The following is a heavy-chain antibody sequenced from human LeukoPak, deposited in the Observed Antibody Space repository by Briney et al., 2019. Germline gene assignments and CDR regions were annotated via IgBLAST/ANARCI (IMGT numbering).Heavy chain of an antibody. J-gene: IGHJ6*02. CDR2: ISGSGGST. D-gene: IGHD3-22*01. V-gene: IGHV3-23*01. Sequence: GGSLRLSCAASGFTFSSYAMSWVRQAPGKGLEWVSGISGSGGSTYYADSVKGRITISRDNSKNTLYLQMNSLGAEDTAVYYCAKDKEDSSGYSYYYYYGLDVWGQGTTVTVSS. CDR3: AKDKEDSSGYSYYYYYGLDV. CDR1: GFTFSSYA.